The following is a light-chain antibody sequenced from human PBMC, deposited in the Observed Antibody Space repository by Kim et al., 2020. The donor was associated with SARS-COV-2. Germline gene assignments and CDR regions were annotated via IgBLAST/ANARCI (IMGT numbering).Light chain of an antibody. CDR2: AAS. V-gene: IGKV3-20*01. CDR3: QQYGNSPLT. Sequence: LSPGERATFPCRASQYGTSNYLAWYQHTPGQAPRLVIYAASSRATDIPDRFSGSESGTDFALTISRLEPEDFAVYYCQQYGNSPLTFGGGTRVEI. CDR1: QYGTSNY. J-gene: IGKJ4*01.